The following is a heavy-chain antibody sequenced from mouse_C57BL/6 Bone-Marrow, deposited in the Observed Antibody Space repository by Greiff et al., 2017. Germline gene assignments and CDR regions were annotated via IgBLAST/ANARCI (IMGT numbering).Heavy chain of an antibody. V-gene: IGHV2-6*01. J-gene: IGHJ4*01. CDR3: ASVHYYGSNLHAMDY. D-gene: IGHD1-1*01. Sequence: VKLVESGPGLVAPSQSLSITCTVSGFSLTSYGVDWVRQSPGKGLEWLGVIWGVGSTNYNSALKSRLSISKDNSKSQVFLTMNSLQTDDTSMYYCASVHYYGSNLHAMDYWGQGTSVTVSS. CDR2: IWGVGST. CDR1: GFSLTSYG.